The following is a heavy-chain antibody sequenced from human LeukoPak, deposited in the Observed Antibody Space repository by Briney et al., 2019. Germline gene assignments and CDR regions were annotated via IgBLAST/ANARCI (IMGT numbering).Heavy chain of an antibody. CDR1: GDSFPSYW. V-gene: IGHV5-51*01. D-gene: IGHD6-6*01. CDR3: ARQYSSSSGNNWFDP. CDR2: IYPGDSDT. J-gene: IGHJ5*02. Sequence: GESLKISCKGAGDSFPSYWIGWVRQMPGKGLEWMGIIYPGDSDTRYSPSFQGQVTISADKSISTAYLQWSSLKASDTAMYYCARQYSSSSGNNWFDPWGQGTLVTVSS.